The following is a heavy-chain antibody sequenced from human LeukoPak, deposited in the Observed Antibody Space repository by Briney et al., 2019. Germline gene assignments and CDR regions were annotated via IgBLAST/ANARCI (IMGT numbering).Heavy chain of an antibody. V-gene: IGHV3-15*01. CDR1: GFTFSIYS. J-gene: IGHJ3*02. Sequence: GGSLRLSCAASGFTFSIYSMNWVRQAPGKGLEWVGLIKSKTDGETTDYAAPVKGRFAISRDDSKNTLCLQMNSLKTEDTAVYYCATDLLDIWGQGTMVTVSS. CDR3: ATDLLDI. CDR2: IKSKTDGETT.